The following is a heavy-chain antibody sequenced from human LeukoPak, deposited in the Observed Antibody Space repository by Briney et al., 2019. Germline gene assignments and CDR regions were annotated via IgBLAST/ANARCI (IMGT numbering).Heavy chain of an antibody. V-gene: IGHV4-59*01. CDR1: GGSISSYY. Sequence: SETLSLTCTVSGGSISSYYWSWIRQPPGKGLEWIGYIYYSGSTNYNPSLKSRVTISVDTSKNQFSLKLSSVTAADTAVYYCAGTEPYSSSWYTHFDYWGQGTLVTVSS. D-gene: IGHD6-13*01. J-gene: IGHJ4*02. CDR2: IYYSGST. CDR3: AGTEPYSSSWYTHFDY.